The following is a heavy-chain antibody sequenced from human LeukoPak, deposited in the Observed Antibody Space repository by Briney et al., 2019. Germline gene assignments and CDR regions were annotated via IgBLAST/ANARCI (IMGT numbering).Heavy chain of an antibody. J-gene: IGHJ3*02. CDR2: IYYSGST. CDR1: GGSISGYY. CDR3: ARGGLENGYHSNDGFDI. V-gene: IGHV4-59*01. Sequence: SETLSLTCTVSGGSISGYYWSWTRQPPGKGLEWIGYIYYSGSTKYNPSLKSRVTMSVDTSRNQFSLKLSSVTAADTAVYYCARGGLENGYHSNDGFDIWGQGTMVTVPS. D-gene: IGHD3-22*01.